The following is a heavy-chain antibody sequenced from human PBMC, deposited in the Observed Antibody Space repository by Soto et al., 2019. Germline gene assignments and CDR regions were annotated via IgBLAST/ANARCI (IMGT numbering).Heavy chain of an antibody. J-gene: IGHJ4*01. V-gene: IGHV3-23*01. CDR3: AKGEYRQSSCCFDD. CDR2: ITGSGNNS. D-gene: IGHD3-10*01. Sequence: HPEGSLRLSCIASGFPSSTYGFSTYSMTWVRQAPGKGLEWVSVITGSGNNSYYADSVKGRFTISRDNSRNTLFLQMNTLRADDTAVYFCAKGEYRQSSCCFDDWGNGIQGTLPS. CDR1: GFPSSTYGFSTYS.